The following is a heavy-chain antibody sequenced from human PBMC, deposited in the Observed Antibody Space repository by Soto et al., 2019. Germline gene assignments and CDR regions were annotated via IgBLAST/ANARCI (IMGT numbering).Heavy chain of an antibody. CDR3: ERFRAGPSSSWDFLGD. D-gene: IGHD6-13*01. CDR1: GGSISSSNC. CDR2: IYHSGST. Sequence: QVQLQESGPGLVKPSGTLSLTCAFSGGSISSSNCWSWVRQPPGKGLEWIGEIYHSGSTNYNPSLKSRVNISVDKSKNQFSLKLSSVTAADTGVYYCERFRAGPSSSWDFLGDWGQGSLVTVSS. V-gene: IGHV4-4*02. J-gene: IGHJ4*02.